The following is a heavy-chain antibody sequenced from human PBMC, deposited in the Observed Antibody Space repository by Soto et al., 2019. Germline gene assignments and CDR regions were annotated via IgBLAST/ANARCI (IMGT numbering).Heavy chain of an antibody. D-gene: IGHD1-26*01. V-gene: IGHV3-48*04. Sequence: GGVLRHSCAASGFNFSSHAMNRVRQAPGKGLEWVSYISSSGSTIYYADSVKGRFTISRDNAKNSLYLQMNSLRAEDTAVYYCARRYGSAIDYWGQGTLVTVSS. CDR2: ISSSGSTI. CDR1: GFNFSSHA. J-gene: IGHJ4*02. CDR3: ARRYGSAIDY.